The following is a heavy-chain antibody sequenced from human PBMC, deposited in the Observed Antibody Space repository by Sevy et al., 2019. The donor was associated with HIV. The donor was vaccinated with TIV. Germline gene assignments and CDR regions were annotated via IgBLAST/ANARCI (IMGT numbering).Heavy chain of an antibody. J-gene: IGHJ3*02. CDR2: IGSSGSPI. D-gene: IGHD3-16*02. CDR3: AKEWGSYDYIWGSYRSGDAFDI. CDR1: GFIFSRNE. V-gene: IGHV3-48*03. Sequence: GGSLRLSCAASGFIFSRNEMNWVRQAPGKGLEWVSYIGSSGSPIYYADSVKGRFTISRDNSKNTLYLQMNSLRAEDTAVYYCAKEWGSYDYIWGSYRSGDAFDIWGQGTMVTVSS.